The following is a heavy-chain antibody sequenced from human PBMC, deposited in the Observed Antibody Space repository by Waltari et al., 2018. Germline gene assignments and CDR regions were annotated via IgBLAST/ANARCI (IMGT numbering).Heavy chain of an antibody. CDR3: ARALIGWELLVDY. CDR2: IIPIFGTA. V-gene: IGHV1-69*12. J-gene: IGHJ4*02. Sequence: QVHLLQSGAELKKFGSSLKVSCKASGGTFSSYATCWVRPAPGQGLEWMGGIIPIFGTANYAQKFQGRVTITADESTSTAYMELSSLRSEDTAVYYCARALIGWELLVDYWGQGTLVTVSS. D-gene: IGHD1-26*01. CDR1: GGTFSSYA.